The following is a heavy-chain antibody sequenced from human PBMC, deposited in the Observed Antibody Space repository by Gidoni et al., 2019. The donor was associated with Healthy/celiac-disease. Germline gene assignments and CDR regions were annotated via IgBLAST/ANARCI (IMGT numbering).Heavy chain of an antibody. CDR1: GFTFSSYA. CDR3: AKSMYYYDSSGYRGAFDI. V-gene: IGHV3-23*01. CDR2: ISGSGGST. J-gene: IGHJ3*02. Sequence: EVQLLESGGGLVQPGGSLRLSCSASGFTFSSYAMSWVRQAPGKGLEWVSAISGSGGSTYYADSVKGRFTISRDNSKNTLYLQMNSLRAEDTAVYYCAKSMYYYDSSGYRGAFDIWGQGTMVTVSS. D-gene: IGHD3-22*01.